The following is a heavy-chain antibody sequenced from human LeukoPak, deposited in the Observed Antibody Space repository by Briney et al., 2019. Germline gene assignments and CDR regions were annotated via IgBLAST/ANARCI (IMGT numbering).Heavy chain of an antibody. J-gene: IGHJ4*02. CDR3: AAWAGTPVGDYSGPLDY. D-gene: IGHD3-10*01. Sequence: ASVKVSCKASGYTFTSYGISWVRQAPGQGLEWMGWISTGNGYTKYSQKFQARITMTRDTSASTGYMELTSLRSEDTAVYYCAAWAGTPVGDYSGPLDYWGQGTLVTVSS. CDR1: GYTFTSYG. CDR2: ISTGNGYT. V-gene: IGHV1-18*01.